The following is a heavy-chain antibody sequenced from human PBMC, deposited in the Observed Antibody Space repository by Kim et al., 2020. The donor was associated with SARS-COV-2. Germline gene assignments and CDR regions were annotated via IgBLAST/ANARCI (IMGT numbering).Heavy chain of an antibody. CDR1: GFAFGTYP. J-gene: IGHJ4*02. CDR2: IRTTASGGAT. V-gene: IGHV3-49*03. Sequence: GGSLRLSCTASGFAFGTYPMSWFRQAPGKGLEWIGFIRTTASGGATEYAPSVKGRFTISRDDSKSTAYLQMNSVKTEDSAVYYCSGNFWNYWGQGTRVTVSS. CDR3: SGNFWNY. D-gene: IGHD1-1*01.